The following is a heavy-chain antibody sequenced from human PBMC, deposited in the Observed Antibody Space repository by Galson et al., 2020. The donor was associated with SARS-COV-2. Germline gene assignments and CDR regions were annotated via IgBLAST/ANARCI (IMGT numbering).Heavy chain of an antibody. CDR3: ARDRYMRHFDRGFITGIDGFDI. CDR1: GYTFTSYY. Sequence: ASVKVSCKASGYTFTSYYIHWVRQAPGQGLEWMGIIDPSGGGTKYAQKFQGRLTVTRDTSTSTVHMELSSLRSEDTAMYYCARDRYMRHFDRGFITGIDGFDIWGQGTMVTVSP. V-gene: IGHV1-46*01. D-gene: IGHD3-9*01. J-gene: IGHJ3*02. CDR2: IDPSGGGT.